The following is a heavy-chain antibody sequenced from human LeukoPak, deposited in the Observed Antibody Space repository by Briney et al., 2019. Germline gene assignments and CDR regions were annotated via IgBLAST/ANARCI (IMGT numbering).Heavy chain of an antibody. CDR3: ARGSNSSSWYYYYYYYGMDV. Sequence: SETLSLTCTVSGGSISSSSYYWGWIRQPPGKGLEWIGSIYYSGSTYYNPSLKSRVTISVDTSKNQFSLKLSSVTAADTAVYYCARGSNSSSWYYYYYYYGMDVWGQGTTVTVSS. CDR1: GGSISSSSYY. D-gene: IGHD6-13*01. V-gene: IGHV4-39*07. CDR2: IYYSGST. J-gene: IGHJ6*02.